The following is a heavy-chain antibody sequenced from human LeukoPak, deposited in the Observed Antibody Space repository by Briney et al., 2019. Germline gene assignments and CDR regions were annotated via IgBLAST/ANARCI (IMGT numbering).Heavy chain of an antibody. CDR2: INQSGSS. J-gene: IGHJ4*02. CDR3: ARSISSSWYKYYFDY. Sequence: SETLSLTCAVHGGAFSGYYWSWIRQPPGKGLEWIGEINQSGSSHHNPSLKSRVTVSVDTSKNQISLKLSSVTAADTAVYYCARSISSSWYKYYFDYWGQGTLVTVSS. D-gene: IGHD6-13*01. V-gene: IGHV4-34*01. CDR1: GGAFSGYY.